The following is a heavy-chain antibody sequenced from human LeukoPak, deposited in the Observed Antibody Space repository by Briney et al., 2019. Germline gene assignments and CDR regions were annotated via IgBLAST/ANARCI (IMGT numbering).Heavy chain of an antibody. Sequence: SETLSHSCKVSGGSISDSGWSWGWVRQFPGKGLEWIGTMPFDENVADNEIPSYNPSLKRRVIISAEKSKNQLSLKVNSVTAADTASYYCARLTLTGVAGQCWFDPWGQRLLDIVSS. V-gene: IGHV4-39*01. CDR3: ARLTLTGVAGQCWFDP. CDR1: GGSISDSGWS. J-gene: IGHJ5*02. CDR2: MPFDENVADNEIP. D-gene: IGHD3-3*01.